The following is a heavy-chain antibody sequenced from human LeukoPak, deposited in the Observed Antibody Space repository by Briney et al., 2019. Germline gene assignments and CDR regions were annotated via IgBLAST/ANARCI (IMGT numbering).Heavy chain of an antibody. CDR2: INGSGGST. J-gene: IGHJ4*02. D-gene: IGHD6-13*01. V-gene: IGHV3-23*01. CDR1: GFTFSSNA. Sequence: GGSLSLSCAVSGFTFSSNAMRWVRQAPGRGREWVSAINGSGGSTYYGHSVKGRFTISRDNSKNTLYLQMNSLRAEDTAVYYCAKVMDGQQLVLGYFDYWGQGTLVTVSS. CDR3: AKVMDGQQLVLGYFDY.